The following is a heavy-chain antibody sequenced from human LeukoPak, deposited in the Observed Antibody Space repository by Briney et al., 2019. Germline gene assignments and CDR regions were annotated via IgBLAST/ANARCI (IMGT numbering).Heavy chain of an antibody. D-gene: IGHD2-8*02. CDR1: GFTFRPHY. V-gene: IGHV3-72*01. J-gene: IGHJ4*02. CDR2: IRNKDDDYTT. Sequence: GGSLRLFRVASGFTFRPHYMHWARQSSTRGLEWVGLIRNKDDDYTTIHAASVKVRITISRDDSKNSVYLQMDSLKTEDTAVYDSGDLGSTGTDHWGQGTLVTVSS. CDR3: GDLGSTGTDH.